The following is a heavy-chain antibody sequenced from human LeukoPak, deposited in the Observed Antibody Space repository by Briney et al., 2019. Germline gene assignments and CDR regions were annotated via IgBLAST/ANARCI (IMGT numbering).Heavy chain of an antibody. V-gene: IGHV4-39*07. D-gene: IGHD6-19*01. CDR1: GGSISSSSYY. Sequence: SETLSLTCTVSGGSISSSSYYWGWIRQPPGKGLEWIGSIYYSGSTYYNPSLKSRVTISVDTSKNQFSLKLSSVTAADTAVYYCARGSPYSSGSHWFDPWGQGTLVTVSS. CDR2: IYYSGST. CDR3: ARGSPYSSGSHWFDP. J-gene: IGHJ5*02.